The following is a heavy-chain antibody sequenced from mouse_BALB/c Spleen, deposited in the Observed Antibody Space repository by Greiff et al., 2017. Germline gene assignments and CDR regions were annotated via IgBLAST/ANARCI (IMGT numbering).Heavy chain of an antibody. J-gene: IGHJ3*01. CDR1: GYTFTSYW. D-gene: IGHD2-3*01. Sequence: QVQLQQSGAELARPGASVKLSCKASGYTFTSYWMQWVKQRPGQGLEWIGAIYPGDGDTRYTQKFKGKATLTADKSSSTAYMQLSSLASEDSAVYYCAGDGYYVGFAYWGQGTLVTVSA. CDR2: IYPGDGDT. V-gene: IGHV1-87*01. CDR3: AGDGYYVGFAY.